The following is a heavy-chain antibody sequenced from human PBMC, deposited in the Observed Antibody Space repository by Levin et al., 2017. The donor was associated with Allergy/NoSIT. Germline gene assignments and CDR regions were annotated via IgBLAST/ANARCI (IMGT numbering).Heavy chain of an antibody. CDR1: GFTFSTDV. J-gene: IGHJ4*02. V-gene: IGHV3-23*01. Sequence: GGSLSLSCAASGFTFSTDVMSWVRQAPGKGLEWVSGISGSGGTTYYADSVKGRFTISRDNSKNTLYLQMNSLRAEDTAVYYCAKGSYCSAGTCYSRLGYWGQGTLVTVSS. D-gene: IGHD2-15*01. CDR2: ISGSGGTT. CDR3: AKGSYCSAGTCYSRLGY.